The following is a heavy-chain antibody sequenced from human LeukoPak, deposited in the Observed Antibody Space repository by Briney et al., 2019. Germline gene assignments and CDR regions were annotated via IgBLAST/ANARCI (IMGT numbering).Heavy chain of an antibody. Sequence: GGSLRLSCAASGFTFSSYAMSWVRQAPGKGLEWVSAISGSGGSTYYADSVKGRFTISRDNSKNTLYLQMNSLRAEDTAVYYCAKGIYCSGGSCSFDYWGQGTLVTVSS. J-gene: IGHJ4*02. D-gene: IGHD2-15*01. V-gene: IGHV3-23*01. CDR2: ISGSGGST. CDR3: AKGIYCSGGSCSFDY. CDR1: GFTFSSYA.